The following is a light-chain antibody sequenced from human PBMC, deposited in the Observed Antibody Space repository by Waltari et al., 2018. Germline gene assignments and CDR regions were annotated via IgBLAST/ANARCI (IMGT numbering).Light chain of an antibody. Sequence: ETVLTQSPGTLSLSPGERATLYCRASQSVTSIYLSWYQQKPGQAPRLLIYGASNRATGIADRFSGSGSGTDFTLTIDRLEPEDFAVYYCQHFGTSLLTFGGGTKVEI. V-gene: IGKV3-20*01. CDR2: GAS. CDR1: QSVTSIY. J-gene: IGKJ4*01. CDR3: QHFGTSLLT.